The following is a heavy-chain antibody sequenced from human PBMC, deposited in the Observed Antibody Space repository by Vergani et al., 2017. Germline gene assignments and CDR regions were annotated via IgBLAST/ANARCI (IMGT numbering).Heavy chain of an antibody. Sequence: QVQLVQSGAEVKKPGSSVKVSCKASGGTFSSYAISWVRQAPGQGLEWIGGIIPIFGTANYAQKFQGRVKITADESTSTAYMELSSLRSEDTAVYYCARESPRKNYDILTGYYRADAFDIWGQGTMVTVSS. CDR2: IIPIFGTA. J-gene: IGHJ3*02. V-gene: IGHV1-69*01. CDR1: GGTFSSYA. CDR3: ARESPRKNYDILTGYYRADAFDI. D-gene: IGHD3-9*01.